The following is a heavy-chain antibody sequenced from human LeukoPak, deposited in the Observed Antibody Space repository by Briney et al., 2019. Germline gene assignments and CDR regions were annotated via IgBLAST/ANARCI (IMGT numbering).Heavy chain of an antibody. Sequence: KASETLSLTCAVYGGSFSGYYWSWIRQPPGKGLEWIGEINHSGSTNYNPSLKSRVTISVDTSKNQFSLKLSSVTAADTAVYYCARGPRGYRYSSGWYASWFDPWGQGTLVTVSS. CDR2: INHSGST. V-gene: IGHV4-34*01. D-gene: IGHD6-19*01. CDR1: GGSFSGYY. J-gene: IGHJ5*02. CDR3: ARGPRGYRYSSGWYASWFDP.